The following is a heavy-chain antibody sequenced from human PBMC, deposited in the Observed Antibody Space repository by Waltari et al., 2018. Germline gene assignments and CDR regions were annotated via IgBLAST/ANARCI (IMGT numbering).Heavy chain of an antibody. CDR3: ARRGDWLPLDAFDI. D-gene: IGHD2-15*01. Sequence: QLQLQESGPGLVKSSATLSLTCAVSGCSISRSAYYWVWLLQPPGKELEWIGSIYPSGDTYYHASLESRVRVSVDRSSNHFSMTLSSVTAADTAVYYCARRGDWLPLDAFDIWGQGTVVTVSS. J-gene: IGHJ3*02. CDR1: GCSISRSAYY. CDR2: IYPSGDT. V-gene: IGHV4-39*02.